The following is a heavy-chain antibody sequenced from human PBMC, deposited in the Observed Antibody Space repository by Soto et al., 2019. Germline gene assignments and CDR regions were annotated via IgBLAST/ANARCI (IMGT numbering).Heavy chain of an antibody. CDR3: ARWLDVMVGGPPASALF. CDR2: ISAYNGNT. D-gene: IGHD6-19*01. Sequence: QAPARGHEWMGWISAYNGNTNYAQKLQGRVTMTTDTSTSTAYMELRSLRSDDPAVYYCARWLDVMVGGPPASALFWGPG. V-gene: IGHV1-18*01. J-gene: IGHJ4*02.